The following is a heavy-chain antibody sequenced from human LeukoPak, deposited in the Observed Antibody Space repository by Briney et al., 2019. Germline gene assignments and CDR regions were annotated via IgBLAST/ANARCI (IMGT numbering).Heavy chain of an antibody. D-gene: IGHD3-16*01. CDR3: AKAPRFGDHAAEYLYYYMDV. J-gene: IGHJ6*03. CDR1: GFTFSSYW. CDR2: IPRNGGST. V-gene: IGHV3-23*01. Sequence: GGSLRLSCAASGFTFSSYWMSWVRQAPGKGLEWVSSIPRNGGSTYYADSVKGRFTISRDNSKNTLYVQMNSLRVDDTAVYYCAKAPRFGDHAAEYLYYYMDVWGKGTTVTVSS.